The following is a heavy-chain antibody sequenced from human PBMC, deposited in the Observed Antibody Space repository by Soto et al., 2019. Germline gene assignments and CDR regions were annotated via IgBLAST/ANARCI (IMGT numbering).Heavy chain of an antibody. D-gene: IGHD4-17*01. J-gene: IGHJ4*02. CDR1: GFTFSSYA. CDR3: ARTDDYGDYSFDY. Sequence: GGSLRLSCAASGFTFSSYAMHWVRQAPGKGLEWVAVISYDGSNKYYADSVKGRFTISRDNAKNSLYLQMNSLRAEDTAVCYCARTDDYGDYSFDYWGQGTLVTVSS. V-gene: IGHV3-30-3*01. CDR2: ISYDGSNK.